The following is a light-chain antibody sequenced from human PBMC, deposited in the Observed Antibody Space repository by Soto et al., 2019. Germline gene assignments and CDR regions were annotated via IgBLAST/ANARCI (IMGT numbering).Light chain of an antibody. J-gene: IGLJ2*01. Sequence: QSALTQPPSASGSPGQSVTISCTGTSSDVGGYNYVSWYQQHPGKAPQLMIYEVTKRPSGVPDRFSGSKSGNTASLTVSGLQAEDEADYFCAAWDDSLSGPVFGGGTKLTVL. V-gene: IGLV2-8*01. CDR2: EVT. CDR3: AAWDDSLSGPV. CDR1: SSDVGGYNY.